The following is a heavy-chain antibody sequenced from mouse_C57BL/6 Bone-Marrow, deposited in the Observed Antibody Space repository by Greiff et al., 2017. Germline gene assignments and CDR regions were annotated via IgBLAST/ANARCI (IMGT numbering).Heavy chain of an antibody. V-gene: IGHV14-3*01. CDR2: IDPANGNP. J-gene: IGHJ2*01. D-gene: IGHD3-2*02. CDR1: GFNIKNTY. Sequence: VQLQQSVAELVRPGASVKLSCTASGFNIKNTYMHWVKQRPEQGLEWIGRIDPANGNPKYAPKFQGKATITADTSSNTAYLQLISLTSEDTAIYYCARGQLRLQNYFDYWGQGTTLTVSS. CDR3: ARGQLRLQNYFDY.